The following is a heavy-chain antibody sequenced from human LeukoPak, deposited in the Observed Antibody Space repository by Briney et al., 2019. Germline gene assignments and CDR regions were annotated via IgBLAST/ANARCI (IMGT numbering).Heavy chain of an antibody. CDR2: ISAYNGNT. Sequence: ASVKVSCKASGYTFTGYGISWVRQAPGQGLEWMGWISAYNGNTNYAQKLQGRVTMTTDTSTSTAYMELRSLRSDDTAVYYCARDQISYDSSGMTAFDYWGQGTLVTVSS. D-gene: IGHD3-22*01. CDR3: ARDQISYDSSGMTAFDY. J-gene: IGHJ4*02. V-gene: IGHV1-18*01. CDR1: GYTFTGYG.